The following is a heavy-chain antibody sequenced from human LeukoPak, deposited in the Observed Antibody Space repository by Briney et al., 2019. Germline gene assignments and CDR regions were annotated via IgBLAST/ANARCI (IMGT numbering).Heavy chain of an antibody. J-gene: IGHJ3*02. CDR3: ARGERGAFDI. D-gene: IGHD1-26*01. V-gene: IGHV3-53*01. Sequence: PGGSLRLSCAASGFTVTRKYMTWVRHTPGKGLEWVSFIYSGGSTYYADSVKGRFTISRDNSKNILYLQMNSLRAEDTAVYYCARGERGAFDIWGQGTMVTVSS. CDR1: GFTVTRKY. CDR2: IYSGGST.